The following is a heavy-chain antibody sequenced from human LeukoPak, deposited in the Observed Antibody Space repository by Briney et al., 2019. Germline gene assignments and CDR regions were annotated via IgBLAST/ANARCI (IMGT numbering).Heavy chain of an antibody. CDR1: GFTFSSYA. CDR2: ISYDGSNK. D-gene: IGHD3-10*01. V-gene: IGHV3-30*01. J-gene: IGHJ4*02. CDR3: ARVLLNCLGY. Sequence: GGSLRLSCAASGFTFSSYAMHWVRQAPGKGLEWVAVISYDGSNKYYADSVKGRFTISRDNSKNTLYLQMNSLRAEDTAVYYCARVLLNCLGYWGQGTLVTVSS.